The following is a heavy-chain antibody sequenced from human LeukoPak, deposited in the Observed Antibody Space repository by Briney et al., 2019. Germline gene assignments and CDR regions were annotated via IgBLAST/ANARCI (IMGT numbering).Heavy chain of an antibody. CDR1: GFTFGSYA. J-gene: IGHJ4*02. V-gene: IGHV3-23*01. D-gene: IGHD4-17*01. Sequence: GGSLRLSCAASGFTFGSYAMTWVRQAPGKGLEWVSTIRGSGTGTNYGDSVKGRFTISRHNSKNTLYLQMNSLRAEDTAVYYCAKGNGDLDYWGQGTLVTVSS. CDR3: AKGNGDLDY. CDR2: IRGSGTGT.